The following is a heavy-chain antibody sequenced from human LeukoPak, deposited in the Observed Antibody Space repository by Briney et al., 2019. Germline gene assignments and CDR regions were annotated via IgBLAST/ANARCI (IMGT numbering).Heavy chain of an antibody. CDR3: ARDGSQSTIAVARGSPFDI. CDR1: GFTFSSYE. Sequence: GGSLRLSCAASGFTFSSYEMNWVRQAPGKGLEWVSYISSSGSTIYYADSVKGRFTISRDNAKNTLYLQMNSLRAEDTAVYYCARDGSQSTIAVARGSPFDIWGQGTMVTVSS. V-gene: IGHV3-48*03. J-gene: IGHJ3*02. D-gene: IGHD6-19*01. CDR2: ISSSGSTI.